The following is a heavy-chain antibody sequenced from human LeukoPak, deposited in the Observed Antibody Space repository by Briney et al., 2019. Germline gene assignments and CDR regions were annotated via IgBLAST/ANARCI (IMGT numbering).Heavy chain of an antibody. V-gene: IGHV4-59*01. CDR1: GGSISSYY. CDR2: IYYSGST. J-gene: IGHJ3*02. CDR3: ARVRNDHDAFDI. D-gene: IGHD1-1*01. Sequence: PSETLSLTCTVSGGSISSYYWSWIRQPPGKGLEWIGYIYYSGSTNYNPSLKSRVTISVDTSKNQFSLKLSSVTAADTAVYYCARVRNDHDAFDIWAKGQWSPSLQ.